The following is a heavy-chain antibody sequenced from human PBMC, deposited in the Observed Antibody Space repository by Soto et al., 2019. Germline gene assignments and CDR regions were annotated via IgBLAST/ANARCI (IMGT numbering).Heavy chain of an antibody. Sequence: EVQLLESGGGLVQPGGSLRLSCAASGFTFSSYAMSWVRQAPGKGLEWVSAISGSGGSTYYADSVKGRFTISRDNSKNTLYLQMNSLRAEDTGVYYCAKPIHDTYYYDSSGYYNAFDIWGQGTMVTVSS. D-gene: IGHD3-22*01. V-gene: IGHV3-23*01. CDR2: ISGSGGST. J-gene: IGHJ3*02. CDR3: AKPIHDTYYYDSSGYYNAFDI. CDR1: GFTFSSYA.